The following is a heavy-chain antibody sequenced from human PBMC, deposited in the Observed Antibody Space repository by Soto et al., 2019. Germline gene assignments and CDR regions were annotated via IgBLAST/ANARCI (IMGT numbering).Heavy chain of an antibody. CDR3: ARSYCSSTSCRRWFDP. Sequence: SETLSLTCTVSGGSISSYYWSWIRQPPGKGLEWIGYIYYSGSTNYNPSLKSRVTISVDTSKNQFSLKLSSVTAADTAVYYCARSYCSSTSCRRWFDPWGQGTLVTVS. J-gene: IGHJ5*02. V-gene: IGHV4-59*01. CDR1: GGSISSYY. D-gene: IGHD2-2*01. CDR2: IYYSGST.